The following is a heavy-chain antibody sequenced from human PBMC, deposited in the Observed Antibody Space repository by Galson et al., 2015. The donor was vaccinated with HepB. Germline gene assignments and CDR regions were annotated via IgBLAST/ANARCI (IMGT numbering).Heavy chain of an antibody. D-gene: IGHD2-15*01. CDR3: ARDSPRDCSGGSCYPGGRFDP. J-gene: IGHJ5*02. Sequence: QSGAEVKKPGESLRISCKASGDTFSSYAISWVRQAPGQGLEWMGGIIPIFGTANYAQKFQGRVTITADESTSTAYMELSSLRSEDTAVYYCARDSPRDCSGGSCYPGGRFDPWGQGTLVTVSS. V-gene: IGHV1-69*01. CDR2: IIPIFGTA. CDR1: GDTFSSYA.